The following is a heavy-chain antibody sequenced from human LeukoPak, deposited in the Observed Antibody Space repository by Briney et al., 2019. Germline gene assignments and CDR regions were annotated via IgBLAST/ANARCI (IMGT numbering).Heavy chain of an antibody. CDR3: AKRAVAGTGRAFDY. D-gene: IGHD6-19*01. J-gene: IGHJ4*02. V-gene: IGHV3-23*01. CDR2: ISSSDNST. CDR1: GFTFSSYA. Sequence: PGGSLRLSCAASGFTFSSYAMNWVRQAPGEGLEWVSIISSSDNSTYYADSVKGRFTISRDNSKNTLYLQMNTLRAEDTAVYYCAKRAVAGTGRAFDYWGQGTLVTVSS.